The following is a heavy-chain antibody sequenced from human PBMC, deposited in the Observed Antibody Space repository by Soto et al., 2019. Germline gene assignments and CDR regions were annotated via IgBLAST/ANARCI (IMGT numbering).Heavy chain of an antibody. CDR3: ARIAGSSGYYYFDY. CDR2: IKQDGSEK. Sequence: GGSLRLSCAASGFTFSSYWTSWVRQAPGKGLEWVANIKQDGSEKYYVDTVKGRFTISRDNAKNSLYLQMNSLRAEYTAVYYCARIAGSSGYYYFDYWGQGTLVTVSS. D-gene: IGHD3-22*01. J-gene: IGHJ4*02. CDR1: GFTFSSYW. V-gene: IGHV3-7*05.